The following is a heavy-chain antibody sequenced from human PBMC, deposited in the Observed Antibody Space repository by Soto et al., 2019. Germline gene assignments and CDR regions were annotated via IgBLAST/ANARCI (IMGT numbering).Heavy chain of an antibody. D-gene: IGHD2-21*02. V-gene: IGHV4-4*02. CDR2: IYHAGSP. CDR3: ARGFSFLGDFDV. Sequence: HLQESGPGLVKPSGPLSLTCDVSGGSISSSSWWTWVRQSPGKGLEWIGEIYHAGSPNYNPSFQSRVTILADKSKNHFSLRLTSVSAADTAIYYCARGFSFLGDFDVWGQGTTVTVSS. CDR1: GGSISSSSW. J-gene: IGHJ3*01.